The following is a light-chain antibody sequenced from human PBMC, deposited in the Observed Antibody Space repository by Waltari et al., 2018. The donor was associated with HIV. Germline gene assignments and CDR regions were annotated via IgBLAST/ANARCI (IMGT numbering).Light chain of an antibody. CDR2: EGS. Sequence: QSALTQPASVSGSPGQSITISCTGTSSDVWSYNLVSWYQQHPGKAPKRMIYEGSKRPSGVSNRFSGSKYGNTASLTISGLQAEDEADYYCCSYAGSSTYVFGTGTKVTVL. CDR1: SSDVWSYNL. CDR3: CSYAGSSTYV. J-gene: IGLJ1*01. V-gene: IGLV2-23*01.